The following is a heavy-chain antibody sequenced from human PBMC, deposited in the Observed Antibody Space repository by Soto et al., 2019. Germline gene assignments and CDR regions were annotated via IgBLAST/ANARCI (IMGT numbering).Heavy chain of an antibody. J-gene: IGHJ4*02. CDR1: GFTFSNAW. Sequence: GGSLRLSCAASGFTFSNAWMSWVRQAPGKGLEWVDRIKSKTDGGTTDYAAPVKGRFTISRDDSKNTLYLQMNSLKTEDTAVYYCTTDCSGGSCLDYWGQGTLVTVSS. CDR2: IKSKTDGGTT. V-gene: IGHV3-15*01. D-gene: IGHD2-15*01. CDR3: TTDCSGGSCLDY.